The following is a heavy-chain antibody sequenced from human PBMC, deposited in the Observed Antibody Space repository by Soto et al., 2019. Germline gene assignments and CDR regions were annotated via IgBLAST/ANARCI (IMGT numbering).Heavy chain of an antibody. D-gene: IGHD2-8*02. V-gene: IGHV4-30-2*01. CDR3: ARDKITGLFDY. Sequence: ASETLSLTCTVSGGSVSSGSYYWSWIRQPPGKGLEWIGYIYHSGSTYYNPSLKSRVTISVDTSKNQFSLKLTSVTAADTAVYYCARDKITGLFDYWGQGTLVTVSS. CDR2: IYHSGST. CDR1: GGSVSSGSYY. J-gene: IGHJ4*02.